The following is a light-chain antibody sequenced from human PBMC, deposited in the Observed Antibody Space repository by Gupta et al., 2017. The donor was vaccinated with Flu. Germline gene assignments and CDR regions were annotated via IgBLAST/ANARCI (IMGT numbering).Light chain of an antibody. V-gene: IGKV2-30*01. Sequence: DVVMTQSPLSLNVTLGQSASISCTSSERLGYIDGNTYLHWFQQRPGHSPRRLIHKVSNRDSGVPDRCSGSGSGTDFTLKIRRVEDEDVGVYYCMPDVKCHLTFGQGTXVEI. CDR2: KVS. J-gene: IGKJ1*01. CDR1: ERLGYIDGNTY. CDR3: MPDVKCHLT.